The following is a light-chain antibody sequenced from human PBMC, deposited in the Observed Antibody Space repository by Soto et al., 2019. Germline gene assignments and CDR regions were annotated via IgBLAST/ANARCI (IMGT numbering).Light chain of an antibody. V-gene: IGKV3D-15*01. Sequence: EIVLTQSPGTLSLSPGERATLSCRASQSVSSNLAWYQQKLGQAPRLLIYGASTRATGIPARFSGSGSGTEFILTISSLQSEDFAVYYCQQYNNWPPLTFGQGTRLEI. CDR1: QSVSSN. J-gene: IGKJ5*01. CDR2: GAS. CDR3: QQYNNWPPLT.